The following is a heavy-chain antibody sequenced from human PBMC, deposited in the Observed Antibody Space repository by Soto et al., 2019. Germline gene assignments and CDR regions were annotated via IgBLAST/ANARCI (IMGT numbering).Heavy chain of an antibody. D-gene: IGHD2-21*02. J-gene: IGHJ6*02. CDR3: ARDLWGYCGTDCYPLDV. CDR2: MYNTGST. V-gene: IGHV4-59*01. Sequence: SETLSLTCTVSGGSISGYYWSWSRQPPGKGLEWIGYMYNTGSTVYNPSFKSRVIISVDTSKNQFSLKLNSVTAADTAVYYCARDLWGYCGTDCYPLDVWGQGTTVT. CDR1: GGSISGYY.